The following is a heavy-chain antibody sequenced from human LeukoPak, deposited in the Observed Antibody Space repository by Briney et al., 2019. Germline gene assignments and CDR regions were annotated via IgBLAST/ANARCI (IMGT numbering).Heavy chain of an antibody. D-gene: IGHD5-12*01. J-gene: IGHJ6*02. CDR2: INPNSGGT. Sequence: ASVKVSCKASGYTFTGYYMHWVRQAPGQGLEWMGWINPNSGGTNYAQKFQGRVTMTRDTSISTAYMELSRLRSDDTAVYYCARDCGYSGYENRMDVWGQGTTVTVSS. CDR1: GYTFTGYY. CDR3: ARDCGYSGYENRMDV. V-gene: IGHV1-2*02.